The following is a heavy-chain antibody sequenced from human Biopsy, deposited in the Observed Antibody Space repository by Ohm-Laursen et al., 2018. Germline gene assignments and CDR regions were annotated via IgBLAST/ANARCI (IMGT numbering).Heavy chain of an antibody. CDR2: IYYSGST. J-gene: IGHJ4*02. Sequence: TLSLTCTVSGGSISRYYWSWIRQPPGKGLEWIGYIYYSGSTNYNPSLKSRVTISVDTSKNQFSLRLSSVTAADTAAYYCARHPTHRIQQIDYWGQGTLVTVSS. D-gene: IGHD5-18*01. V-gene: IGHV4-59*08. CDR1: GGSISRYY. CDR3: ARHPTHRIQQIDY.